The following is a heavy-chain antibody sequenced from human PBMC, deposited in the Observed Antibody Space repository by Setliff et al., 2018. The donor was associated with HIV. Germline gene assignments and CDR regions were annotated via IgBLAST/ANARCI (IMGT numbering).Heavy chain of an antibody. V-gene: IGHV1-69*10. J-gene: IGHJ5*02. CDR3: ARAQYQLLEPPTYNWFDP. D-gene: IGHD2-2*01. Sequence: SVKVSCKASGATFSSYAISWVRQAPGQGLEWMGGIIPILGIANYAQKFQDRVTITADKSTDTAYMELSSLRSEDTAVYYCARAQYQLLEPPTYNWFDPWGQGTLVT. CDR2: IIPILGIA. CDR1: GATFSSYA.